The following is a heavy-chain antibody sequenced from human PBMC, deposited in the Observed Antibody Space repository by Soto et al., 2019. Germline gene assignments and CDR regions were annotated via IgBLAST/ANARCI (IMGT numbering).Heavy chain of an antibody. J-gene: IGHJ4*02. D-gene: IGHD7-27*01. CDR3: ARDRNWGFDY. Sequence: EVQLVESGGGLVLPGGSLRLSCVASGFTINTYSVNWVRQAPGKGLEWVSYIRTSDSTIYYADSVKGRFTISTDSAKNSLYLHMDSLRAEDTAVYYCARDRNWGFDYWGQGALVTVSS. CDR1: GFTINTYS. CDR2: IRTSDSTI. V-gene: IGHV3-48*01.